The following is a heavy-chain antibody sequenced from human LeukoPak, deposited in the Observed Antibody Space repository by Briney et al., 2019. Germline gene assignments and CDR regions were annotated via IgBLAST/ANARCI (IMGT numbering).Heavy chain of an antibody. CDR3: ARQAFCSSTSCYKDHYGMDV. Sequence: PSETLSLTCTVSGGSISSYYWSWIRQPPGEGLEWIGYIYYSGSTNYNPSLKSRVTISVDTSKNQFSLKLSSVTAADTAVYYCARQAFCSSTSCYKDHYGMDVWGQGTTVTVSS. J-gene: IGHJ6*02. V-gene: IGHV4-59*08. CDR2: IYYSGST. CDR1: GGSISSYY. D-gene: IGHD2-2*02.